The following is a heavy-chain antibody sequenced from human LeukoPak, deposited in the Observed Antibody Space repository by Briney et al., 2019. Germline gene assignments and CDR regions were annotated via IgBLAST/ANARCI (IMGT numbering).Heavy chain of an antibody. CDR2: IIPDFGIT. V-gene: IGHV1-69*01. J-gene: IGHJ5*02. CDR3: ARMAYCSGGRCMSFFDP. D-gene: IGHD2-15*01. Sequence: ASVKVSCKASGGTPNDYAITWVRQAPGQGLGWLGGIIPDFGITKYAQNFQDRVTITADESTSTAYMELSRLRSEDTAIYYCARMAYCSGGRCMSFFDPWGQGTLVTVSS. CDR1: GGTPNDYA.